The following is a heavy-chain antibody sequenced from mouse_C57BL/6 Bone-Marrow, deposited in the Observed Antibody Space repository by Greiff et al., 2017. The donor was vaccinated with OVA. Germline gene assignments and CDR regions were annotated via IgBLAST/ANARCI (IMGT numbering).Heavy chain of an antibody. D-gene: IGHD2-10*02. J-gene: IGHJ2*01. CDR2: ISYDGSN. CDR1: GYSITSGYY. V-gene: IGHV3-6*01. Sequence: EVKLVESGPGLVKPSQSLSLTCSVTGYSITSGYYWNWIRQFPGNKLEWMGYISYDGSNNYNPSLKNRISITRDTSKNQFFLKLNPVTTEDTATYYCAREGSMVPYYFDYWGQGTTLTVSS. CDR3: AREGSMVPYYFDY.